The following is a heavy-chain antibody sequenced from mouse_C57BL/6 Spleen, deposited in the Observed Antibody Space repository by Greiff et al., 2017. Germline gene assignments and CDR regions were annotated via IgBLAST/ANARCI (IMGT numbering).Heavy chain of an antibody. Sequence: QVQLQQPGAELVKPGASVKLSCKASGYTFTSYWMHWVKQRPGRGLEWIGRIDPNRGGTKYNEKFKSKATLTVDKPSSTAYRQLSILTSEDSAVYDCAREGEYYYAKFAYWGQGTLVTVSA. D-gene: IGHD1-1*01. V-gene: IGHV1-72*01. CDR3: AREGEYYYAKFAY. CDR1: GYTFTSYW. J-gene: IGHJ3*01. CDR2: IDPNRGGT.